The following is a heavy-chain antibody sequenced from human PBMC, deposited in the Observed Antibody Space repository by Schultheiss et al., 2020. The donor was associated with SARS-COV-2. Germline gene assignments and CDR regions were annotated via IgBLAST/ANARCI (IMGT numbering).Heavy chain of an antibody. D-gene: IGHD6-25*01. CDR1: GGSISSSSYY. CDR3: ARGPRRRPNWFDP. J-gene: IGHJ5*02. V-gene: IGHV4-39*07. CDR2: IYYSGST. Sequence: SETLSLTCTVSGGSISSSSYYWGWIRQPPGKGLEWIGSIYYSGSTNYNPSLKSRVTISVDTSKNQFSLKLSSVTAADTAVYYCARGPRRRPNWFDPWGQGTLVTVSS.